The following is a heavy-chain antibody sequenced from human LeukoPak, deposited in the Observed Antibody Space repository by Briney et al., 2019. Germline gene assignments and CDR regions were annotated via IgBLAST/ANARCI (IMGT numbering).Heavy chain of an antibody. V-gene: IGHV1-46*01. J-gene: IGHJ4*02. D-gene: IGHD6-6*01. CDR3: ARPYSSSSSSFDY. CDR2: INPSGGST. Sequence: ASVKVSCKASGYTFTSYYMHWVRQAPGQGLEWMGIINPSGGSTSYAQKGQDRVTITRDMSTSTLYMELSSLRSEDTAVYYCARPYSSSSSSFDYWGQGTLVTVSS. CDR1: GYTFTSYY.